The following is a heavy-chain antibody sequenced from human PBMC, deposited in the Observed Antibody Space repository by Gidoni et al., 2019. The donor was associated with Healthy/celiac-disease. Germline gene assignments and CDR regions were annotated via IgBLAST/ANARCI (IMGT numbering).Heavy chain of an antibody. J-gene: IGHJ4*02. CDR1: GYTFTSYD. D-gene: IGHD1-1*01. CDR2: MNPNSGNT. V-gene: IGHV1-8*01. CDR3: ARVNWSERGFDY. Sequence: QVQLVQSGAEVKQPVASVKVSCKASGYTFTSYDINWVRQATGQGLEWMGWMNPNSGNTGYAQKFQGRVTMTRNTSISTAYMELSSLRSEDTAVYYCARVNWSERGFDYWGQGTLVTVSS.